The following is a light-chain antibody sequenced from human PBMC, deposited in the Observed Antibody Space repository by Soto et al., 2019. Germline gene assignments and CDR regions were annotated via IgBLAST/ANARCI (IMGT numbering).Light chain of an antibody. V-gene: IGLV1-44*01. J-gene: IGLJ2*01. CDR1: SSNIGRNT. CDR2: SHN. Sequence: QSALTQPPSASGTPGQRVTISCSGSSSNIGRNTVNWYQQLPGTAPKLLIYSHNQRPSGVPDRFSGSKSGTSASLAISGLQSEDEADYYCAAWDDSLNGHVVFGGGTKLTVL. CDR3: AAWDDSLNGHVV.